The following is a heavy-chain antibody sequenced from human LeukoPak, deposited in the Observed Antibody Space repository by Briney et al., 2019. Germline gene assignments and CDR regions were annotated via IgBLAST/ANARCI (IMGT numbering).Heavy chain of an antibody. CDR1: GDSVSSNSAA. D-gene: IGHD6-19*01. V-gene: IGHV6-1*01. CDR2: TYYRSKWYN. Sequence: SQTLSLTCAISGDSVSSNSAAWNWIRQSPSRGLEWLGRTYYRSKWYNDYAVSVKSRITINPDTSKNQFSLQLTSVTPEDTAVYYCAREGGKPYSSGWTSAPIDYWGQGTLVTVSS. CDR3: AREGGKPYSSGWTSAPIDY. J-gene: IGHJ4*02.